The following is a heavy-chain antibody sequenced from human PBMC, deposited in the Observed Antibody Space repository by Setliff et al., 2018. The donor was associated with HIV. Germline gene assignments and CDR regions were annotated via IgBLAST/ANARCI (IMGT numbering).Heavy chain of an antibody. V-gene: IGHV4-38-2*02. Sequence: SETLSLTCTVSGYSISSGYYWGWIRQPPGKGLEWIGRIYTSGSTNYNPSLKSRVTMSVDTSKNQFSLKLSSVTAADTAVYYCARVLSSGSYYKYYYYMDVWGKGTTVTVSS. J-gene: IGHJ6*03. CDR1: GYSISSGYY. CDR2: IYTSGST. D-gene: IGHD3-10*01. CDR3: ARVLSSGSYYKYYYYMDV.